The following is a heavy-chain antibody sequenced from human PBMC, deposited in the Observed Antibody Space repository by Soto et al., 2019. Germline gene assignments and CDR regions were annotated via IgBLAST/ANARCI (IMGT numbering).Heavy chain of an antibody. CDR2: IYYSGST. D-gene: IGHD5-12*01. CDR3: ARTMWEGGYDPSYYFDY. J-gene: IGHJ4*02. Sequence: PSETLSLTCTVSGGSISSGDYYGTWKRQPPGKGLEWIGYIYYSGSTYYNPSLKSRVTISVDTSKNQFSLKLSSVTAADTAVYYCARTMWEGGYDPSYYFDYWGQGTLVTVSS. V-gene: IGHV4-30-4*01. CDR1: GGSISSGDYY.